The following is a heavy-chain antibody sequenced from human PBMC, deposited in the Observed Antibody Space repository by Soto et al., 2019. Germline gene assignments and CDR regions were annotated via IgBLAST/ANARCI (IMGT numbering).Heavy chain of an antibody. J-gene: IGHJ3*02. CDR3: ARGSGEDAFDI. D-gene: IGHD4-17*01. CDR2: IGTAGDT. CDR1: GFTFSSYD. Sequence: GGSLRLSCAASGFTFSSYDMHWVRQATGKGLEWVSAIGTAGDTYYPGSVKGRFTISRENAKNSLYLQMNSLRAGDTAVYYCARGSGEDAFDIWGQGTMVTVSS. V-gene: IGHV3-13*01.